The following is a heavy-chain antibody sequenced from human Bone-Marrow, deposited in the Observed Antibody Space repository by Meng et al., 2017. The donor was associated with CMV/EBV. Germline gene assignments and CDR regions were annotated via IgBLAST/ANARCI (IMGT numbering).Heavy chain of an antibody. CDR2: VSNDGNNK. CDR1: GFTFNNYA. D-gene: IGHD2-2*01. CDR3: AKKGPYCSSTSCPPDAFDI. J-gene: IGHJ3*02. Sequence: GESLKISCAASGFTFNNYAMHWVRQAPGKGLQWVAVVSNDGNNKYYADSVKGRFTISRDNSKNTLDLHMSSLRAEDTAMYYCAKKGPYCSSTSCPPDAFDIWGQGIMVTVSS. V-gene: IGHV3-30-3*02.